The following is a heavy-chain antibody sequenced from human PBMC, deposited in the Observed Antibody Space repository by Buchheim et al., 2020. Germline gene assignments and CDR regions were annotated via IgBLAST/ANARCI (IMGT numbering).Heavy chain of an antibody. V-gene: IGHV4-4*02. D-gene: IGHD5-24*01. CDR2: SYHSGST. Sequence: QVRLQESGPGLVKPSGTLSLTCVVSGGSISSSNWWSWVRQSPEKGLEWIGESYHSGSTKYNPSLKSRVTMSVDKYKNQFALKLTSVTAADTAVYYCARRKRRDDYNFDYWGQGTL. CDR1: GGSISSSNW. J-gene: IGHJ4*02. CDR3: ARRKRRDDYNFDY.